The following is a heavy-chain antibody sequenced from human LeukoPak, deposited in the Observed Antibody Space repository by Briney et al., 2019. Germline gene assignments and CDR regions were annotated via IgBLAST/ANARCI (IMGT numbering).Heavy chain of an antibody. CDR3: ARVGGVAVAGSPYYFDY. D-gene: IGHD6-19*01. CDR2: INHSGST. V-gene: IGHV4-34*01. J-gene: IGHJ4*02. Sequence: SETLSLTCAVYGGSFSGYYWSWIRQPPGKGLEWIGEINHSGSTNYNPSLKSRVTISVDTSKNQFSLKLSSVTAADTAVYYCARVGGVAVAGSPYYFDYWGQGTLVTVSS. CDR1: GGSFSGYY.